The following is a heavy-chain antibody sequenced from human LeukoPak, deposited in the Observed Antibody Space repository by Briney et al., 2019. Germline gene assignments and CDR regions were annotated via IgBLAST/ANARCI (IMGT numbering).Heavy chain of an antibody. CDR2: LYTGGST. CDR1: GFTVSSNF. J-gene: IGHJ4*02. V-gene: IGHV3-53*01. CDR3: VRVAPPLAMITNVDY. Sequence: GGSLRLSCAASGFTVSSNFMSWFRQAPGKGLEWVSVLYTGGSTHYADSVKGRFTISRDISKNTVYLQMNSLRAEDTAVYYCVRVAPPLAMITNVDYWGQGTLVTVSS. D-gene: IGHD3-16*01.